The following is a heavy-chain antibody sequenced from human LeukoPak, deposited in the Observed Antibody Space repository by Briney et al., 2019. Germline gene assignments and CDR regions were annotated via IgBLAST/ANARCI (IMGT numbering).Heavy chain of an antibody. V-gene: IGHV1-18*01. J-gene: IGHJ1*01. D-gene: IGHD4-17*01. CDR1: GYTFTSYG. CDR2: ISAYNGNT. CDR3: ARGGDYEYFQH. Sequence: ASVKVSCKPFGYTFTSYGITWVRQAPGQGLEWMGWISAYNGNTNYAQKLQGRVTMSTDTYTSTAYMELRSLKSDDTAVYYCARGGDYEYFQHWGQGTLVTVSS.